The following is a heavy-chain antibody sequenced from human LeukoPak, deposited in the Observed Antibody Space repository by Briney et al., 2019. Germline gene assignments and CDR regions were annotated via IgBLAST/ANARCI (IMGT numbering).Heavy chain of an antibody. CDR3: ARGGWNPVVGAKT. V-gene: IGHV3-30*02. D-gene: IGHD1-26*01. Sequence: GGSLRLSCAASGFTFSTYGMQWVRQAPGKGLEWVAFIRYNGNDQYYADSVKGRFTISRDNAKNSLYLQMNSLRAEDTAVYYCARGGWNPVVGAKTWGQGTLVTVSS. CDR1: GFTFSTYG. J-gene: IGHJ5*02. CDR2: IRYNGNDQ.